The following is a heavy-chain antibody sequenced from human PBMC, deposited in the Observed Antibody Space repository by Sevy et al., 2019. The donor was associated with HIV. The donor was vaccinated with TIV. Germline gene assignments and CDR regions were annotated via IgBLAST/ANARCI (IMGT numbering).Heavy chain of an antibody. J-gene: IGHJ1*01. CDR1: GGSISSSSYY. D-gene: IGHD3-10*01. V-gene: IGHV4-39*01. Sequence: SETLSLTCTVSGGSISSSSYYWGWIRQPPGKGVEWIGSIDYSGSTYYNPSLKSRVTISVDTSKNQFSLKLSSVTAADTAVYYCARSTVTIFQHWGQGTLVTVSS. CDR3: ARSTVTIFQH. CDR2: IDYSGST.